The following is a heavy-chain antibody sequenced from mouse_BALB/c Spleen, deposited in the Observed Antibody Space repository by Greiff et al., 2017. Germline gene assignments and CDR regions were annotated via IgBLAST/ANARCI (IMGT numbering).Heavy chain of an antibody. CDR3: ARNYYAMDY. V-gene: IGHV5-12-2*01. CDR1: GFTFSSYT. Sequence: EVHLVESGGGLVQPGGSLKLSCAASGFTFSSYTMSWVRQTPEKRLEWVAYISNGGGSTYYPDTVKGRFTISRDNAKNTLYLQMSSLKSEDTAMYYCARNYYAMDYWGQGTSVTVSS. CDR2: ISNGGGST. J-gene: IGHJ4*01.